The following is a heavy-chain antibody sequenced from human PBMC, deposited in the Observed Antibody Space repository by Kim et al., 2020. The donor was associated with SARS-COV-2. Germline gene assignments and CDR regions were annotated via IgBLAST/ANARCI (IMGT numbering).Heavy chain of an antibody. J-gene: IGHJ5*02. CDR2: ISAYNGNT. CDR3: ARVVELGIGWFDP. D-gene: IGHD7-27*01. V-gene: IGHV1-18*04. Sequence: ASVKVSCKPSGYSFTRFIISWVRQAPGQGLEWMGWISAYNGNTNYAQKLQGRVTMTTDTSTSTAYMELRSLRSDDTAVYYCARVVELGIGWFDPWGQGTLVTVSS. CDR1: GYSFTRFI.